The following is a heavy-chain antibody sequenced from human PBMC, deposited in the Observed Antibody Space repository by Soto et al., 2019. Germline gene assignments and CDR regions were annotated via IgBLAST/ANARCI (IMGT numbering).Heavy chain of an antibody. J-gene: IGHJ4*02. CDR1: GFTFSSYA. CDR3: AKGLFAIAVAGTNRRDY. Sequence: GGSQRLSCAASGFTFSSYAMSWVRQAPGKGLEWVSAISGSGGSTYYADSVKGRFTISRDNSKNTLYLQMNSLRAEDTAVYYCAKGLFAIAVAGTNRRDYWGQGTLVTVSS. D-gene: IGHD6-19*01. CDR2: ISGSGGST. V-gene: IGHV3-23*01.